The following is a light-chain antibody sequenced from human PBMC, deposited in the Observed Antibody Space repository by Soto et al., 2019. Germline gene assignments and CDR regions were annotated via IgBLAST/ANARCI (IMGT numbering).Light chain of an antibody. CDR3: QSYNDWPFA. V-gene: IGKV3-15*01. CDR1: ESLFGF. CDR2: GVS. Sequence: DIVLTQSPATLSVSPGDTVTLSCRASESLFGFLDWYQQKPGQAPRLLMYGVSTRATGIPARFSGGGSATDFTLTISSLQSEDSAFYFCQSYNDWPFASGLGTRLEI. J-gene: IGKJ2*01.